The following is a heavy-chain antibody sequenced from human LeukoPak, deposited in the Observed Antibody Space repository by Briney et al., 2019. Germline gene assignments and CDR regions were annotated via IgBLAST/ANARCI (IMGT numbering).Heavy chain of an antibody. J-gene: IGHJ4*02. Sequence: NPGGSLRLSCAASGFTFSSYSMNWVRQAPGKGLEWVSSISSSSSYIYYADSVKGRFTISRDNAENSLYLQMNSLRAEDTAVYYCARDLRYSSGWYGSFGYWGQGTLVTVSS. CDR3: ARDLRYSSGWYGSFGY. CDR2: ISSSSSYI. D-gene: IGHD6-19*01. CDR1: GFTFSSYS. V-gene: IGHV3-21*01.